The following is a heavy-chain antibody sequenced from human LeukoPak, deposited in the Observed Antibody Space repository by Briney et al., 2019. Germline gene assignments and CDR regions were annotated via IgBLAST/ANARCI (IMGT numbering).Heavy chain of an antibody. V-gene: IGHV1-18*01. J-gene: IGHJ5*02. CDR3: ARDALGYCSSTSCQNWWFDP. D-gene: IGHD2-2*01. Sequence: ASVKVSCKASGYTFTSYGISWVRQAPGQGLEWMGWISAYNGNTNYAQKLQGRVTMTTDTSTSTAYMELRSLRSDDTAVYYCARDALGYCSSTSCQNWWFDPWGQGTLVTVSS. CDR1: GYTFTSYG. CDR2: ISAYNGNT.